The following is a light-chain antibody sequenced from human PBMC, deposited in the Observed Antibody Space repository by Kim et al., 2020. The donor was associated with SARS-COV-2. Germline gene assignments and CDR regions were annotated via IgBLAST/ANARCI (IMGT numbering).Light chain of an antibody. CDR2: GAS. V-gene: IGKV3-15*01. CDR1: QSVSSL. J-gene: IGKJ2*01. Sequence: SPGERPTLSCRASQSVSSLLAWYQQKPGQAPRLLIYGASTRATGIPARFSGSGSGTEFTLTISSLQSEDFAVYYCQQFNNWPPMYTFGQGTKLEI. CDR3: QQFNNWPPMYT.